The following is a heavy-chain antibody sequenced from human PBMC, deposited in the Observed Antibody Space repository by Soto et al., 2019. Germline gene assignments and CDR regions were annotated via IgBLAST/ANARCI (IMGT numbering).Heavy chain of an antibody. J-gene: IGHJ6*03. V-gene: IGHV3-74*01. D-gene: IGHD3-3*01. CDR3: ARAPEWYGYYYYYYMDV. CDR2: INSDGSST. CDR1: GFTFSSYW. Sequence: GGSLRLSCAASGFTFSSYWMHWVRQAPGKGLVWVSRINSDGSSTSYADSVKGRFTISRDNAKNTLYLQMNSLRAEDTAVYYCARAPEWYGYYYYYYMDVWGKGTTVTVSS.